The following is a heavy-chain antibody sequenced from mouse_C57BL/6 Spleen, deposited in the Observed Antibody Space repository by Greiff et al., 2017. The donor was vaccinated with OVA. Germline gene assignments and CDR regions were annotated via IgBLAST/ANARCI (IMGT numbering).Heavy chain of an antibody. Sequence: QVQLQQSGPELVKPGASVKISCKASGYAFSSSWMNWVKQRPGKGLEWIGRIYPGDGDTNYNGKFKGKATLTADKSSSTAYMQLSSLTSEDSAVYFGASLAYYGSSGGAMDYWGQGTSVTVSS. J-gene: IGHJ4*01. CDR3: ASLAYYGSSGGAMDY. CDR2: IYPGDGDT. D-gene: IGHD1-1*01. CDR1: GYAFSSSW. V-gene: IGHV1-82*01.